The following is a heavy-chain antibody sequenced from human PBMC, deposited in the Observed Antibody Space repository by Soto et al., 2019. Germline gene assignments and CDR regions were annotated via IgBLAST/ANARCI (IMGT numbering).Heavy chain of an antibody. CDR1: GYTFTGYY. CDR2: INPNSGGT. Sequence: ASVKVSCKASGYTFTGYYMHWVRQAPGQGLEWMGWINPNSGGTNYAQKFQGWGTMTRDTSISTAYMELSRLRSDDTAVYYCARAKIPYDSSGYKHFDYWGQGTLVTVSS. CDR3: ARAKIPYDSSGYKHFDY. V-gene: IGHV1-2*04. J-gene: IGHJ4*02. D-gene: IGHD3-22*01.